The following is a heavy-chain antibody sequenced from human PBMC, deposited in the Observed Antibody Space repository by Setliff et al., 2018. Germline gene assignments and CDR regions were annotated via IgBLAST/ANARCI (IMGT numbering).Heavy chain of an antibody. D-gene: IGHD3-3*01. CDR2: INPSGGST. J-gene: IGHJ4*02. CDR3: ARDASYNFWSGYRGAFDY. V-gene: IGHV1-46*01. Sequence: ASVKVSCKASGYTFTSYYMHWVRQAPGQGLEWMGIINPSGGSTSYAQKFQGRVTMTRDTSTSTVYMELSSLRSEDTAVYYWARDASYNFWSGYRGAFDYWGQGTLVTVSS. CDR1: GYTFTSYY.